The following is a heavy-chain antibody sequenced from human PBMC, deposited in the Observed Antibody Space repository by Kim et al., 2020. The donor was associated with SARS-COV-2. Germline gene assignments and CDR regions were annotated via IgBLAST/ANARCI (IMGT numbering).Heavy chain of an antibody. CDR2: MNPNTGIT. J-gene: IGHJ4*02. CDR1: GYTFTSYD. V-gene: IGHV1-8*01. CDR3: ARSPSRQIDY. Sequence: ASVKVSCKASGYTFTSYDINWVRQATGQGLEWMGWMNPNTGITGYAQKFQDRVTMTRDTSISTAYMELSSLTSEDTAVYYCARSPSRQIDYWGQGTLVTVSA.